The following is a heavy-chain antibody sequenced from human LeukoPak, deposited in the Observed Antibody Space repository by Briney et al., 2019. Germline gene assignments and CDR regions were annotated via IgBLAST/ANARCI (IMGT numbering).Heavy chain of an antibody. Sequence: GRSLRLSCAAPGFTFSSYAMHWVRQAPGKGLEWVAVISYDGSNKYYADSVKGRFTISRDNSKNTLYLQMNSLRAEDTAVYYCAREGRVIVGATGYFDYWGQGTLVTVSS. D-gene: IGHD1-26*01. CDR1: GFTFSSYA. CDR2: ISYDGSNK. V-gene: IGHV3-30*04. CDR3: AREGRVIVGATGYFDY. J-gene: IGHJ4*02.